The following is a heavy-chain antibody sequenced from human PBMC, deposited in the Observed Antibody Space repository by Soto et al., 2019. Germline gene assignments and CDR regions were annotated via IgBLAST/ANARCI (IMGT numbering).Heavy chain of an antibody. CDR1: GFTFSSYW. D-gene: IGHD6-13*01. J-gene: IGHJ4*02. Sequence: GGSLRLSCAASGFTFSSYWMSWVRQAPGKGLEWVANIKQDGSEKYYVDSVKGRFTISRDNAKNSLYLQMNSLRAEDTAVYYCARGGRAEQLVDYWVQGTLVTVPS. CDR2: IKQDGSEK. CDR3: ARGGRAEQLVDY. V-gene: IGHV3-7*01.